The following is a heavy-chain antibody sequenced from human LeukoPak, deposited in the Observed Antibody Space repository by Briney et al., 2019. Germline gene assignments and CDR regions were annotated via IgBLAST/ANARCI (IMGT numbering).Heavy chain of an antibody. CDR3: ARVFAFGELSASWFDP. J-gene: IGHJ5*02. V-gene: IGHV3-30*03. CDR2: ISFDGNDK. CDR1: GFTFRSHG. D-gene: IGHD3-10*01. Sequence: GGSLRLSCTASGFTFRSHGMHWVRQAPGKGLERAAVISFDGNDKYFADSVKGRFTISRDNSKNTLYLQMNSLRVEDTAVYYCARVFAFGELSASWFDPWGQGTLVTVSS.